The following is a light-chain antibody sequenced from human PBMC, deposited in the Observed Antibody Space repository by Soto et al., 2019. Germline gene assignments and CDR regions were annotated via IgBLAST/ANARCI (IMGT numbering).Light chain of an antibody. CDR2: GAS. J-gene: IGKJ1*01. CDR3: QQYGTSPQM. CDR1: QSVNSIY. Sequence: EIVLTQSPGTLSLSPGQRATLSCRASQSVNSIYLAWYQQKPGQAPGLLMYGASNRATGIPDRFSGSGSGTDFTLTITRLEPEDFAVYYCQQYGTSPQMFGQGTKVEIK. V-gene: IGKV3-20*01.